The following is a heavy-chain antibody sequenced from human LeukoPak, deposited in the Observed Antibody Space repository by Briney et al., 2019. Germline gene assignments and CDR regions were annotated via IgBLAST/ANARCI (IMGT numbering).Heavy chain of an antibody. CDR2: IYYSGST. Sequence: SETLSLTCTVSGGSISSSGYYWGWIRQPPGKGLEWIGYIYYSGSTNYNPSLKSRVTISVDTSKNQFSLKLSSVTAADTAVYYCARGGGGPWCYYGMDVWGQGTTVTVSS. D-gene: IGHD3-16*01. J-gene: IGHJ6*02. CDR3: ARGGGGPWCYYGMDV. V-gene: IGHV4-61*05. CDR1: GGSISSSGYY.